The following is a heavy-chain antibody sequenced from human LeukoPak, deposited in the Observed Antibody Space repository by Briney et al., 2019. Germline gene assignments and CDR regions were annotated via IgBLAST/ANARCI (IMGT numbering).Heavy chain of an antibody. CDR1: GGSFSGYY. Sequence: SETLSLTCAVYGGSFSGYYWSWIRQPPGKGLEWIGEINHSGSTNYNPSLKSRVTTSVDTSKNQFSLKLSSVTAADTAVYYCARSPPTYYYDRWGQGALVTVSS. V-gene: IGHV4-34*01. CDR3: ARSPPTYYYDR. D-gene: IGHD3-22*01. J-gene: IGHJ4*02. CDR2: INHSGST.